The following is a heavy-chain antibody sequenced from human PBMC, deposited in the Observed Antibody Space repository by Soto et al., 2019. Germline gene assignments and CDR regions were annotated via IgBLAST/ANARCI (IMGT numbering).Heavy chain of an antibody. Sequence: GVLKLCCAASGFTFTNYAMNWVRQAPGKGLEWVSGISGGGGSTYYADSVKGRFTISRDTSKNTLYLQMNSLRADDTAVYYCEKGSIVVVTVIRPDDAFDIWGQGTMVTV. CDR3: EKGSIVVVTVIRPDDAFDI. J-gene: IGHJ3*02. CDR1: GFTFTNYA. D-gene: IGHD2-21*02. CDR2: ISGGGGST. V-gene: IGHV3-23*01.